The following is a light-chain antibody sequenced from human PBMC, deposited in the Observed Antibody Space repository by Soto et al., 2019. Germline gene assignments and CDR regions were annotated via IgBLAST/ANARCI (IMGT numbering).Light chain of an antibody. Sequence: DIPMTQSPSTPSASVGDRVTITFRASQSISSWLAWYQQKPGKAPKLLIYKASSLESGVPSRFSGSGSGTEFTLTISSLQPDDFATYYCQQYNSYSAFGPGTKVDI. J-gene: IGKJ3*01. CDR2: KAS. CDR3: QQYNSYSA. CDR1: QSISSW. V-gene: IGKV1-5*03.